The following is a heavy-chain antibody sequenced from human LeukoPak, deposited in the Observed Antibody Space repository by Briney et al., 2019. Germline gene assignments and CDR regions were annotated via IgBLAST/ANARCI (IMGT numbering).Heavy chain of an antibody. CDR2: IRYDGSNK. D-gene: IGHD3-10*01. Sequence: GGSLRLSCAASGFTFSSYGMHWVRQAPGKGLEWVAFIRYDGSNKYYADSVKGRFTISRDNSKNTLYLQMNSLRAEDTAVYYCAKEEYYYGSGSYYASDLDYWGQGTLVTVSS. J-gene: IGHJ4*02. V-gene: IGHV3-30*02. CDR1: GFTFSSYG. CDR3: AKEEYYYGSGSYYASDLDY.